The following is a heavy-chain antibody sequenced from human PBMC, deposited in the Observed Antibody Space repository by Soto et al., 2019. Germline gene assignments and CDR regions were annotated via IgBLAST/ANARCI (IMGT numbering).Heavy chain of an antibody. CDR1: SVSITDYL. J-gene: IGHJ5*02. CDR2: INHRGGT. V-gene: IGHV4-34*01. Sequence: SETLSLTCAAHSVSITDYLWTWIRQAPGRWLEWIGEINHRGGTTYNPSLRSRGTISIDTSKNHFSLSLRTLTAAYTALYYCVARGMTYHFMSGPHPFDPWGHGALVTVS. CDR3: VARGMTYHFMSGPHPFDP. D-gene: IGHD3-3*01.